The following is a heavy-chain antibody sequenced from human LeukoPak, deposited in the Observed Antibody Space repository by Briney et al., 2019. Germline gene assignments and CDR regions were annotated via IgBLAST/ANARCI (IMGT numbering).Heavy chain of an antibody. Sequence: GESLKISCKGSGYSFTSYWIGWVRQMPGKSLEWMGIIYPGDSDTRYSPSFQGQVTISADKSISTAYLQWSSLKASDTAMYYCARGGWELLEGYYFDYWGQGTLVTVSS. J-gene: IGHJ4*02. V-gene: IGHV5-51*01. D-gene: IGHD1-26*01. CDR3: ARGGWELLEGYYFDY. CDR2: IYPGDSDT. CDR1: GYSFTSYW.